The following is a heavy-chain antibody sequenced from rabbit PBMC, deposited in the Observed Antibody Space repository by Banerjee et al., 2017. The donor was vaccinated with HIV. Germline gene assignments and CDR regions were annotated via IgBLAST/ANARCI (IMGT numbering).Heavy chain of an antibody. CDR1: GFSFSNKYV. D-gene: IGHD3-1*01. CDR2: INSSSGNT. V-gene: IGHV1S45*01. Sequence: QEQLEESGGDLVKPEGSLTITCTASGFSFSNKYVMCWVRQAPGKGLEWIGCINSSSGNTVYASWAKGRFTITRTSTITAALQKTSRTTAEATTSYCGADLASAIGRNLNLWGPGTLVTVS. CDR3: GADLASAIGRNLNL. J-gene: IGHJ4*01.